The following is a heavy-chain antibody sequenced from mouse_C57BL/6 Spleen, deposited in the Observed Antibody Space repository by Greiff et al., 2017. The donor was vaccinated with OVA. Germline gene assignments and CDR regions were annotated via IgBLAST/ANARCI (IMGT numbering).Heavy chain of an antibody. CDR1: GYTFTSYW. Sequence: VQLQQPGAELVKPGASVKLSCKASGYTFTSYWMQWVKQRPGQGLEWIGEIDPSASYTNYNQKFKGKATLTVDTSSSTAYMQLSSLTSEDSAVYYCASSFAYWGQGTLVTVSA. CDR3: ASSFAY. J-gene: IGHJ3*01. V-gene: IGHV1-50*01. CDR2: IDPSASYT.